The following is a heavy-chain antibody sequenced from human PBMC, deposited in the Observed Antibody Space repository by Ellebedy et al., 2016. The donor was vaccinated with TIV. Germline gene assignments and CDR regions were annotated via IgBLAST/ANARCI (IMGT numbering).Heavy chain of an antibody. Sequence: MPSETLSLTCTVSGGSISSSGRYWGWIRQPPGKGLEWIGSIQYSGSTYYNPSLRSRVTISVDTSKNQFSLKLSSVTAADPAVYYCAKPLNLPFDAFDIWGQGTMVTVFS. CDR2: IQYSGST. CDR1: GGSISSSGRY. J-gene: IGHJ3*02. V-gene: IGHV4-39*01. D-gene: IGHD5/OR15-5a*01. CDR3: AKPLNLPFDAFDI.